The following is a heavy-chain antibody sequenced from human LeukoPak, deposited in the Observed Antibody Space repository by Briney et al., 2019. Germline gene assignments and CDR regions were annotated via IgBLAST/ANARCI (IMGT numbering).Heavy chain of an antibody. D-gene: IGHD5-18*01. CDR1: GYTFTVYY. CDR3: ASGTWIQLWLPDGAFDI. CDR2: INPNSGGT. V-gene: IGHV1-2*02. Sequence: ASVTVSSKASGYTFTVYYMHWVRQAPGQGLEWMGWINPNSGGTNYAQKFQGRVTMTRDTSISTAYMELSRLRSDDTAVYYCASGTWIQLWLPDGAFDIWGQGTMVTVSS. J-gene: IGHJ3*02.